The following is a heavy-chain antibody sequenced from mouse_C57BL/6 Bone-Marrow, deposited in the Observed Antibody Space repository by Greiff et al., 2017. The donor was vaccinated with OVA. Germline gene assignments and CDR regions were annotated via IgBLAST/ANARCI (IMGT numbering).Heavy chain of an antibody. V-gene: IGHV5-17*01. CDR2: ISSGSSTI. CDR1: GFTFSDYG. D-gene: IGHD1-1*01. J-gene: IGHJ1*03. Sequence: EVQRVESGGGLVKPGGSLKLSCAASGFTFSDYGMHWVRQAPVQGLEWVAYISSGSSTIYYADTVKGRVTISIDNAKNTLFLQMTSLWSEDTAMYYCARDGSSLWYFDVWGTGTTVTVSS. CDR3: ARDGSSLWYFDV.